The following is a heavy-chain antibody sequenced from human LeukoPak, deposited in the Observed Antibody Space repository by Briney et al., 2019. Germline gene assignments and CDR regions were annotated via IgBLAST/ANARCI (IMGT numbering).Heavy chain of an antibody. CDR1: GGSFSGYY. CDR3: ARDKIGGINFDY. J-gene: IGHJ4*02. V-gene: IGHV4-34*01. Sequence: PSETLSLTCAVYGGSFSGYYWGWIRQPPGKGLEWIGKINHSGSTNYNPSLKSRVTISVDTPKNQFSLKVSSVTAADTAVYYCARDKIGGINFDYWGQGTLITVSA. D-gene: IGHD2/OR15-2a*01. CDR2: INHSGST.